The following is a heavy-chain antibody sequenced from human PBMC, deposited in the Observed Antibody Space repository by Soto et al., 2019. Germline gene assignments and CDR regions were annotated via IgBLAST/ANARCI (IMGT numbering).Heavy chain of an antibody. Sequence: GGSLRLSCAASGFTFSSYAMSWVRQAPGKGLEWVSAISGSGGSTYYADSVKGRFTISRDNSKNTLYLQMNSLRAEDTAVYYCAKELVSGRFLEWLPPVRYFDAYYFDYWGQGTLVTVSS. CDR1: GFTFSSYA. CDR2: ISGSGGST. J-gene: IGHJ4*02. CDR3: AKELVSGRFLEWLPPVRYFDAYYFDY. D-gene: IGHD3-3*01. V-gene: IGHV3-23*01.